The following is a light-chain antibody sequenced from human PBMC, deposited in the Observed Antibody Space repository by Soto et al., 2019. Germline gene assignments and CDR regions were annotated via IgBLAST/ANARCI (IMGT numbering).Light chain of an antibody. CDR3: TSYAGGNNV. V-gene: IGLV2-8*01. J-gene: IGLJ1*01. Sequence: QSVLTQPPSASGSPGQSVTISCTGTSSDVGGYNFVSWYQQYPGKVPKLMVYEVNKRPSGVPDRFSGSKSGNTASLTVSGLQAEDEAEYYCTSYAGGNNVFGTGTKVTVL. CDR2: EVN. CDR1: SSDVGGYNF.